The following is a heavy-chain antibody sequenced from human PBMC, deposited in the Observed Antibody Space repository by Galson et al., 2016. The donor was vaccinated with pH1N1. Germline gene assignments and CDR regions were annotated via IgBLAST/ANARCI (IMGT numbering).Heavy chain of an antibody. CDR2: IYTGGTT. Sequence: TLSLTCTVSGGSISSHYWSWIRQPAGKGLEWIGRIYTGGTTNYNPSLKSRATMSVDTSKKQFSMKLSSVTAADTAVYYCARVNSSPPEGNYYMDVWGKGTTVTVSS. D-gene: IGHD6-13*01. CDR1: GGSISSHY. CDR3: ARVNSSPPEGNYYMDV. V-gene: IGHV4-4*07. J-gene: IGHJ6*03.